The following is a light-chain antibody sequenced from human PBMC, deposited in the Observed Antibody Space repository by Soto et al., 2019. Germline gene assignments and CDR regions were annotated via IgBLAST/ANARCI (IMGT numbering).Light chain of an antibody. V-gene: IGKV1-8*01. CDR2: AAS. J-gene: IGKJ2*01. CDR1: QGISSY. CDR3: QQYYSYPYT. Sequence: AIRMTQSPSSFSASTGDRATITCRASQGISSYLAWYQQKPGKAPKLLIYAASTLQSGVPSRFSGSGSGTDFTLTISCLQSEDFVTYYCQQYYSYPYTFGQGNKLEIK.